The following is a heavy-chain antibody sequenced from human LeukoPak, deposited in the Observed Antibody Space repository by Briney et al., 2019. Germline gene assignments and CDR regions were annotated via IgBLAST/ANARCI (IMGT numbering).Heavy chain of an antibody. D-gene: IGHD5-24*01. V-gene: IGHV5-51*01. CDR1: GYSFTTYW. CDR3: ARHLNPRVAYKPFDY. CDR2: IYPGDSDT. J-gene: IGHJ4*02. Sequence: GESLKISCKGSGYSFTTYWIGWVRQMPGKDLEWMGIIYPGDSDTRHSPSFQGQVTISADKSISTAYLQWSSLKASDTAMYYCARHLNPRVAYKPFDYWGQGTLVTVSS.